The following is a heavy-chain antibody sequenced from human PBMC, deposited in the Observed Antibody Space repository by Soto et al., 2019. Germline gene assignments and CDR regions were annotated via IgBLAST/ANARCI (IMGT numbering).Heavy chain of an antibody. Sequence: ASVKVSCKASGYTFTGYYMHWVRQAPGQGLEWMGWINPNSGGTNYAQKFQGWVTMTRDTSISTAYMELSRLRSDDTAVYYCARILRYSSGWYYFDYWGQGTLVTVSS. CDR1: GYTFTGYY. V-gene: IGHV1-2*04. CDR2: INPNSGGT. D-gene: IGHD6-19*01. CDR3: ARILRYSSGWYYFDY. J-gene: IGHJ4*02.